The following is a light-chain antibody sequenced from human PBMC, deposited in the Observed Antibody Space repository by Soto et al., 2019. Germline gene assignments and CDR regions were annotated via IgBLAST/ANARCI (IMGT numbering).Light chain of an antibody. Sequence: QSVLTQPASVSGSPGQSITISCTGTSSDVGGYNYVSWYQQHPGKAPKLMIYDVSNRPSGVSNRFSGSKSGNTASLTISGLQAEDEADYYCSSYTSSSTWAFGTGTKVTV. CDR2: DVS. V-gene: IGLV2-14*01. CDR3: SSYTSSSTWA. J-gene: IGLJ1*01. CDR1: SSDVGGYNY.